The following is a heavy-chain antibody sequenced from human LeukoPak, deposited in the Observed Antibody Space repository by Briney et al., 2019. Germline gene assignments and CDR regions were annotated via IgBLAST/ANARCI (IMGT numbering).Heavy chain of an antibody. D-gene: IGHD3-10*01. CDR3: ARDREGHLDY. CDR2: IYTSGST. V-gene: IGHV4-4*07. Sequence: SETLSLTCTVSGGSINNYYCNWIRQPAGKGLEWIGRIYTSGSTNYNPSLKSRVTMSIDTSKNQFSLKLSSLTAADTAVYYCARDREGHLDYWGQGTLVTVSS. CDR1: GGSINNYY. J-gene: IGHJ4*02.